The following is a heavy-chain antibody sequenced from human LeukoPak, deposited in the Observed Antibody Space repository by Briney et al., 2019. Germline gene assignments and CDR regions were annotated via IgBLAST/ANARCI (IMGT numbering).Heavy chain of an antibody. Sequence: SETLSLTCAVSGYSISSGYYWSWIRQPPGKGLEWIGYIDDSGSTNYNPSLKSRVTISVDTSKNQFSLKLSSVTAADTAVYYCARERGDFRFVDIWGQGTMVIVSS. J-gene: IGHJ3*02. CDR3: ARERGDFRFVDI. D-gene: IGHD3-16*01. CDR1: GYSISSGYY. V-gene: IGHV4-61*01. CDR2: IDDSGST.